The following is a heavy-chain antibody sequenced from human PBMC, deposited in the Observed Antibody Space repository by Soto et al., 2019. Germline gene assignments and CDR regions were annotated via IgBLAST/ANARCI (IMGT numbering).Heavy chain of an antibody. Sequence: ASVKVSCKASGYTFTSYAMHWVRQAPGQRLEWMGWINAGNGNTKYSQKFQGRVTITRDTSASTAYMELSSLRSEDTAVYYCAGGVRAYSNYAFTQGGRDYYYYDMDVWGKGTTVTVSS. CDR1: GYTFTSYA. CDR3: AGGVRAYSNYAFTQGGRDYYYYDMDV. D-gene: IGHD3-3*01. CDR2: INAGNGNT. J-gene: IGHJ6*03. V-gene: IGHV1-3*01.